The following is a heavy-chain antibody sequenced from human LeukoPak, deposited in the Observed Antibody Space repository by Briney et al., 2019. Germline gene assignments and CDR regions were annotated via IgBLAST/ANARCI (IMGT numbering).Heavy chain of an antibody. CDR3: ARDPYNGSYGDYYYYYMDV. D-gene: IGHD1-26*01. V-gene: IGHV3-21*01. CDR2: ITTSSTYI. Sequence: GGSLRLSCAASGFTFSNAWMNWVRQAPGKGLEWVSSITTSSTYIYYADSVKGRFTISRDNAKNSLFLQMNSLRAEDTAIYYCARDPYNGSYGDYYYYYMDVWGKGTTVTVSS. CDR1: GFTFSNAW. J-gene: IGHJ6*03.